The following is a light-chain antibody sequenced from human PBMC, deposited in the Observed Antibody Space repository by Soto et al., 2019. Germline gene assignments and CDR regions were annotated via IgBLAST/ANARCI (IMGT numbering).Light chain of an antibody. CDR1: QGIRND. Sequence: DIQMTQSPSTLSASIGDAVTITCRASQGIRNDLGWYQQKPGKAPKLLIYKASTLKSGVPSRFSGSGSGTEFTLTISSLQPDDFATYYCQHYNSYSEAFGQGTKVDI. J-gene: IGKJ1*01. CDR3: QHYNSYSEA. V-gene: IGKV1-5*03. CDR2: KAS.